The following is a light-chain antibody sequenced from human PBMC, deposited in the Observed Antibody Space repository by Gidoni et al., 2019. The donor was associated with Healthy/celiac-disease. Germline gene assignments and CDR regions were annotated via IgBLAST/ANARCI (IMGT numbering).Light chain of an antibody. CDR1: KLGDKY. CDR3: QAWDSSTAQDV. CDR2: QDS. J-gene: IGLJ1*01. Sequence: SYELTQPPSVSVSPGQTASITCSGDKLGDKYACWYQQKPGQSPVLVISQDSKRPSGIPERFSGSNSGNTATLTISGTQAMDEADYYCQAWDSSTAQDVFGTGTKVTVL. V-gene: IGLV3-1*01.